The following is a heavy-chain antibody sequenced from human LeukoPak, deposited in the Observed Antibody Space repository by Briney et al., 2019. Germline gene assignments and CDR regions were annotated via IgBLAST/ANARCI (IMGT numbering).Heavy chain of an antibody. V-gene: IGHV4-61*08. CDR2: IYHSGST. CDR3: AREYSYGTKEVDS. Sequence: PSETLSLTCTVSGDSISSGDYYWSWIRQPPGKGLEWIGYIYHSGSTNYNPSLKSRVTMSLDTSKNQFSLKLSSVTAADTAVYYCAREYSYGTKEVDSWGQGTLVTVSS. CDR1: GDSISSGDYY. D-gene: IGHD4-11*01. J-gene: IGHJ4*02.